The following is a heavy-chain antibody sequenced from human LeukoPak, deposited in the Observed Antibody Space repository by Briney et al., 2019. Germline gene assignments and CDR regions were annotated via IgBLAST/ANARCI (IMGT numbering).Heavy chain of an antibody. V-gene: IGHV4-34*01. CDR3: ARANYYMDV. Sequence: SETLSLTCAVYGGSFSGYYWSWIRQPPGKGLEWIGEINHSGSTNYNPSLKSRVTISVDTSKNQFSLKLSSVTAADTAVYYCARANYYMDVWGKGTTVTVSS. J-gene: IGHJ6*03. CDR1: GGSFSGYY. CDR2: INHSGST.